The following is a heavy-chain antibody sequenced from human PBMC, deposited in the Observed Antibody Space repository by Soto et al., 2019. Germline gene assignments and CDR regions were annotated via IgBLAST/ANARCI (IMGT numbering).Heavy chain of an antibody. CDR1: GFTFSSYA. Sequence: PGGSLRLSCAASGFTFSSYAMHWVRQAPGKGLEWVAVISYDGSNKYYADSVKGRFTISRDNSKNTLYLQMNSLRAEDTAVYYCARDFWFGESTLDVWGQGTTVTVS. CDR2: ISYDGSNK. CDR3: ARDFWFGESTLDV. D-gene: IGHD3-10*01. V-gene: IGHV3-30-3*01. J-gene: IGHJ6*02.